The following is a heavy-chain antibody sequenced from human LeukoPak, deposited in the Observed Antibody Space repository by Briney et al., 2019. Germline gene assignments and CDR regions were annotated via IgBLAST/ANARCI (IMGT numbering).Heavy chain of an antibody. V-gene: IGHV1-46*03. CDR1: GYTFTSYY. Sequence: GASVKVSCKASGYTFTSYYMHWVRQAPGQGLEWMGIINLSGGSTSYAQKFQGRVTMTRDTSTSTVYMELSSLRSEDTAVYYCARDRHIVVVIATEDAFDIWGQGTMVTVSS. J-gene: IGHJ3*02. CDR2: INLSGGST. D-gene: IGHD2-21*01. CDR3: ARDRHIVVVIATEDAFDI.